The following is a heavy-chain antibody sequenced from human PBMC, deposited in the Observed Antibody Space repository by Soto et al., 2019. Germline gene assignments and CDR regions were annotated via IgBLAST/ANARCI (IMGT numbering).Heavy chain of an antibody. D-gene: IGHD5-12*01. CDR1: GFTFSSYA. CDR2: INSNGGST. CDR3: ARTSGYAFDY. Sequence: EVQLVESGGGLVQPGGSLRLSCAASGFTFSSYAMHWVRQAPGEGLEYVSVINSNGGSTYYANSVKGRFTISRDNSKNTLYLQMGSLRAEDMAVYYCARTSGYAFDYWGQGTLVTVSS. J-gene: IGHJ4*02. V-gene: IGHV3-64*01.